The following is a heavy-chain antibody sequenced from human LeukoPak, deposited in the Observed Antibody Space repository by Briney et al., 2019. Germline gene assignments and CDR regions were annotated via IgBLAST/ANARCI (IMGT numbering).Heavy chain of an antibody. D-gene: IGHD2-2*01. V-gene: IGHV3-48*03. CDR1: GFTFGIYE. Sequence: GGSLRLSCAASGFTFGIYEMNWVRQAPGEGLEWVSYISSSGSTIYYSDSVKGRFTISRDNAKNSLDLQMNILRVEDTAVYYCARETDSTLFDYWGQGTLVTVSS. CDR2: ISSSGSTI. CDR3: ARETDSTLFDY. J-gene: IGHJ4*02.